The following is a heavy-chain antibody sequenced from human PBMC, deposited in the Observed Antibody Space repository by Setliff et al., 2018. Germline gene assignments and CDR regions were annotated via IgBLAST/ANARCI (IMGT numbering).Heavy chain of an antibody. V-gene: IGHV3-48*03. CDR3: VSHNPTRRAVDSTPIDC. CDR2: IKSSGSSI. D-gene: IGHD6-19*01. CDR1: GFTFSNYD. J-gene: IGHJ4*02. Sequence: GGSLRLSCAASGFTFSNYDMNWVRQAPGKGLEWVSYIKSSGSSIYYADSVKGRFTISRDNAKNSLYLQMDSLRAEDTAVYYCVSHNPTRRAVDSTPIDCWGQGALVTVSS.